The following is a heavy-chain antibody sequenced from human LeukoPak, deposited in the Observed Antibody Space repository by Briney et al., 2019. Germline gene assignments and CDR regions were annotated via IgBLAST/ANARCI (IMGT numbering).Heavy chain of an antibody. J-gene: IGHJ5*02. CDR3: ARDPSSGWYNRFDP. V-gene: IGHV4-4*07. Sequence: PSETLSLTCTVSGGSISSYYWSWIRQPAGKGLEWIGRIYTSGSTNYNPSLKSRVTMSVDTSKNQFSLKLSSVTAADTAVYYCARDPSSGWYNRFDPWGQGTLVTVSS. D-gene: IGHD6-19*01. CDR1: GGSISSYY. CDR2: IYTSGST.